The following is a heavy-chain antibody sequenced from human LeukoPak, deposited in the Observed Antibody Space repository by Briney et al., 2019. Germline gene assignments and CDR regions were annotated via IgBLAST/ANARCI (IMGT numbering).Heavy chain of an antibody. CDR2: MYSGGST. Sequence: GRSLRLSCAASGFTFNNYAMHWVRQAPGKGLEWVSVMYSGGSTYYADSVKGRFTISRDNSKNTLYLQMNSLRAEDTAVYYCAREAYCSSTSCYELYFQHWGQGTLVTVSS. CDR1: GFTFNNYA. CDR3: AREAYCSSTSCYELYFQH. D-gene: IGHD2-2*01. V-gene: IGHV3-NL1*01. J-gene: IGHJ1*01.